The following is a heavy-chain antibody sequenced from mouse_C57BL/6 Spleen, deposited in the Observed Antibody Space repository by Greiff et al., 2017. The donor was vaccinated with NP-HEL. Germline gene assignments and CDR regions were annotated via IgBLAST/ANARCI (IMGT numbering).Heavy chain of an antibody. Sequence: QVQLQQSGAELVKPGASVKMSCKASGYTFTSYWITWVKQRPGQGLEWIGDIYPGSGSTNYNEKFKSKATLTVDTSSSTAYMQLSSLTSDGSAAYYCAREGRQLRLPGYFDVWGTGTTVTVSS. CDR1: GYTFTSYW. J-gene: IGHJ1*03. CDR3: AREGRQLRLPGYFDV. D-gene: IGHD3-2*02. CDR2: IYPGSGST. V-gene: IGHV1-55*01.